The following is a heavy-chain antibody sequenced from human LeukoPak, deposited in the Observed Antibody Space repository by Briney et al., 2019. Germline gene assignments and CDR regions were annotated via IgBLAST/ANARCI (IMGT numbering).Heavy chain of an antibody. Sequence: ASVTVSCKVSGYTLSDISMHWVRQAPGKGLEWMGSFALEDGEKIYAQKFQGRVTMTEDTSTDTAYMELSSLRSEDTAVYYCATAFAGNLVDYWGQGTLVTVSS. V-gene: IGHV1-24*01. CDR2: FALEDGEK. J-gene: IGHJ4*02. CDR3: ATAFAGNLVDY. CDR1: GYTLSDIS. D-gene: IGHD1-14*01.